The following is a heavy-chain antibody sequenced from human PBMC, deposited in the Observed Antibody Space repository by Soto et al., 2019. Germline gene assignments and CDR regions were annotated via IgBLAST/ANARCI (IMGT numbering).Heavy chain of an antibody. Sequence: XGSLVLTSAASGFTVGNAGMSWVRQAPGKGLEWVGRIKSKTDGGTTDYAAPVKGRFTISRDDSKNKLYLQMNSLKTEDTAVYYCTTDAEMATIPVDAWGQGTLVTVSS. J-gene: IGHJ5*02. CDR1: GFTVGNAG. V-gene: IGHV3-15*01. D-gene: IGHD5-12*01. CDR2: IKSKTDGGTT. CDR3: TTDAEMATIPVDA.